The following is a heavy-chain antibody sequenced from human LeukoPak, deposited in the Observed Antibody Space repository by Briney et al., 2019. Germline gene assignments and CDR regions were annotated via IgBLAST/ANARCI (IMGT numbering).Heavy chain of an antibody. V-gene: IGHV1-2*02. CDR1: GYTFTGYY. J-gene: IGHJ5*02. CDR2: INPNSGGT. CDR3: AKQRRTYYYDSSGYYGWFDP. D-gene: IGHD3-22*01. Sequence: ASVKVSCKASGYTFTGYYMHWVRQAPGQGLEWMGWINPNSGGTNYAQKFQGRVTMTRDTSISTAYMELSRLRSVDTAVYYCAKQRRTYYYDSSGYYGWFDPWGQGTLVTVSS.